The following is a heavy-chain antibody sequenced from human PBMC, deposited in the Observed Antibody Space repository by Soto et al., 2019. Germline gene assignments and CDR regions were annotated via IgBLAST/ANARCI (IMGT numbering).Heavy chain of an antibody. CDR1: GYTFTSYD. CDR3: ARAYTSYYNWFDP. J-gene: IGHJ5*02. Sequence: QVQLVQSGAEVKKPGASVKVSCKASGYTFTSYDLTWVRQATGQGLEWMGWMNPNSGNTGYAQKFQGRVTMTRNTSMSTAYMELSRLRSEDTAVYYCARAYTSYYNWFDPWGQGTRVTVSS. V-gene: IGHV1-8*01. CDR2: MNPNSGNT. D-gene: IGHD4-4*01.